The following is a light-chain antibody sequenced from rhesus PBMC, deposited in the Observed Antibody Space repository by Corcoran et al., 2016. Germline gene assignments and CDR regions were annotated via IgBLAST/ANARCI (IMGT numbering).Light chain of an antibody. CDR1: QGISSW. J-gene: IGKJ4*01. Sequence: DIQMTQSPSSLSASVGDKVTITCRASQGISSWLAWYQQKPGKAPKLLIYATSSLQSGVPSRFSGSGSGTDYTLTISSLQLEDFATYYGLQHNSYPLTFGGGTKVEIK. V-gene: IGKV1-18*01. CDR2: ATS. CDR3: LQHNSYPLT.